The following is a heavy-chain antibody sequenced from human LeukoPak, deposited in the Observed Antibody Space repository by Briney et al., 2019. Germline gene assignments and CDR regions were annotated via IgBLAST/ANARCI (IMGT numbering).Heavy chain of an antibody. J-gene: IGHJ4*02. V-gene: IGHV4-34*01. CDR3: ARLVDGVYFDF. Sequence: ETLPLTCAVYGGSFSGYYWGWIRQPPGKGLEWIGNIHHSGNTHYNPSLKSRVTVSVDTSKNQFSLNLSSVTAADTAVYYCARLVDGVYFDFWGQGTLVTVSS. CDR2: IHHSGNT. CDR1: GGSFSGYY. D-gene: IGHD3-9*01.